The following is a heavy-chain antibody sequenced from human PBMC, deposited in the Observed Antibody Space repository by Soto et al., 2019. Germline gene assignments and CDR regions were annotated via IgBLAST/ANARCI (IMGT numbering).Heavy chain of an antibody. CDR3: AKSQLELPAFDF. D-gene: IGHD1-7*01. CDR1: GFTFSSYG. V-gene: IGHV3-30*18. J-gene: IGHJ3*01. CDR2: ISYDGSNE. Sequence: GGALRLSCAASGFTFSSYGIHWVRQAPGKGLKRVAVISYDGSNEYFADYVKGRFTISRDNSKNTVYLQMKSLRPEDTAVYYCAKSQLELPAFDFWGQGSMVTVSS.